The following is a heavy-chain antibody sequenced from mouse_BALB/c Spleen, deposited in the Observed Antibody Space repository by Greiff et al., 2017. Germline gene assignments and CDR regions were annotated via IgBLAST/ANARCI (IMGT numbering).Heavy chain of an antibody. CDR1: GFNIKDTY. J-gene: IGHJ4*01. Sequence: VQLKESGAELVKPGASVKLSCTASGFNIKDTYMHWVKQRPEQGMEWIGRIDPANGNTKYDPKFQGKATITADTSSNTAYLQLSSLTSEDTAVYYCAEDYAMDYWGQGTSVTVSS. CDR2: IDPANGNT. V-gene: IGHV14-3*02. CDR3: AEDYAMDY.